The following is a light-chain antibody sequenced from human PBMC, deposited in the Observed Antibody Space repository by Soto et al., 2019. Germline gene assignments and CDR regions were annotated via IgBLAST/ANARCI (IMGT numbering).Light chain of an antibody. Sequence: EIVLTQPPGTLSLSPGERATLSCRASQSVSSSYLTWYEQKPGQAPRLLICGASSRATGIPDRFSGSGSGTDFTLTISRLEPEDFAVYYCQQYGSSPPITFGQGTRLEIK. J-gene: IGKJ5*01. CDR2: GAS. CDR1: QSVSSSY. V-gene: IGKV3-20*01. CDR3: QQYGSSPPIT.